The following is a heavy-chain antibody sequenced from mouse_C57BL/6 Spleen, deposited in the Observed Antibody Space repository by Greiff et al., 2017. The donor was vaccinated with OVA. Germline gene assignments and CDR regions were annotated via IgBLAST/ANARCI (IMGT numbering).Heavy chain of an antibody. CDR2: IDPSDSYT. J-gene: IGHJ1*03. CDR3: AREGVYYGSRGYFDV. Sequence: QVQLKQPGAELVKPGASVKLSCKASGYTFTSYWMQWVKQRPGQGLEWIGEIDPSDSYTNSNQKFKGKATLTVDTSSSTAYMQLSSLTSEDSAVYYCAREGVYYGSRGYFDVWGTGTTVTVSS. V-gene: IGHV1-50*01. D-gene: IGHD1-1*01. CDR1: GYTFTSYW.